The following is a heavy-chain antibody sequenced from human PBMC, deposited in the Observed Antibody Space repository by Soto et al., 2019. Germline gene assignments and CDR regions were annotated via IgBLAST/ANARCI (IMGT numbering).Heavy chain of an antibody. CDR3: ATGSQTLDY. Sequence: QAQLVQSGAEVKKPGASVKISCKASGYTLSTYDTNWVRQAAGQGLEWMGWMDSYTGNTGYAQEFQGRLIMTRDTSINAAYMELSNLQSEDTAVYFCATGSQTLDYWGQGTLVTVSS. J-gene: IGHJ4*02. CDR2: MDSYTGNT. CDR1: GYTLSTYD. V-gene: IGHV1-8*01.